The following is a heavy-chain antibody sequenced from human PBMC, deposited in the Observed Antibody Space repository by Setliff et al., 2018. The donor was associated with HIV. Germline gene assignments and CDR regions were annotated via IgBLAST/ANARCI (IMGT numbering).Heavy chain of an antibody. D-gene: IGHD5-12*01. J-gene: IGHJ3*02. CDR3: VRTISGADAFDI. CDR1: GDSINSRYW. CDR2: IFQSYTT. Sequence: PSETLSLTCAVSGDSINSRYWWSWVRQPPGKGLEWIGEIFQSYTTNYNPSLKSRATISVDKSKNQLSLNVWSVTAADTAVYYCVRTISGADAFDIWGQGTMVTVSS. V-gene: IGHV4-4*02.